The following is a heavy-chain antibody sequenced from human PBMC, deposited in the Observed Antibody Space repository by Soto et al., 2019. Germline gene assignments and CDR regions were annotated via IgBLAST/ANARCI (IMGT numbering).Heavy chain of an antibody. J-gene: IGHJ4*02. Sequence: QVQLVQSGAAVKKPGSSVKVSCKASGGTFSSYAISWVRQAPGQGLEWMGGIIPIFGTANYAQKFQGRVTITADESTSTAYMELSSLRSEDTAVYYCARVLKMATISSHFDYWGQGTLVTVSS. CDR1: GGTFSSYA. D-gene: IGHD5-12*01. V-gene: IGHV1-69*12. CDR2: IIPIFGTA. CDR3: ARVLKMATISSHFDY.